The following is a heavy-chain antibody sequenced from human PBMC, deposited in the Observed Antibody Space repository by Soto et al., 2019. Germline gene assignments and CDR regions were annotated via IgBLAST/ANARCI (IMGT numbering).Heavy chain of an antibody. CDR1: GYTFTSYG. J-gene: IGHJ4*02. Sequence: QVQLVQSGAEVKKPGASVKVSCKASGYTFTSYGISWVRQAPGQGLEWMGWISAYNGNTNYAQKLQGRVTMTTDTAXSXXYMELRSLRSDDTAVYYCARDLGPMTTVIRGSIDYWGQGTLVTVSS. V-gene: IGHV1-18*01. CDR2: ISAYNGNT. D-gene: IGHD4-17*01. CDR3: ARDLGPMTTVIRGSIDY.